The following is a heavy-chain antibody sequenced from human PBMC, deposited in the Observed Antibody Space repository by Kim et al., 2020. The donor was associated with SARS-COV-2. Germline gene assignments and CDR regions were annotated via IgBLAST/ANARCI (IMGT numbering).Heavy chain of an antibody. V-gene: IGHV5-51*01. CDR3: ARTYSSTALLFNLGPRPFAY. D-gene: IGHD2-2*01. Sequence: GESLKISCKGSGYTFTNYWIGWVRQMPGKGLEWMGIVYPGDSDTRYSLSFQGQVTIPADKSISTAYLQWGSLKAADTAMYYCARTYSSTALLFNLGPRPFAYWGQGALVAAAS. CDR2: VYPGDSDT. J-gene: IGHJ4*02. CDR1: GYTFTNYW.